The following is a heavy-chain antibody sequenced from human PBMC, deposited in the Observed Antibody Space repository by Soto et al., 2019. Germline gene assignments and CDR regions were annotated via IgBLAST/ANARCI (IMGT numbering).Heavy chain of an antibody. D-gene: IGHD3-22*01. J-gene: IGHJ4*02. CDR1: GGSISSSNW. V-gene: IGHV4-4*02. CDR2: IYHSGST. CDR3: ARGVGYYYDSSGPDPFDY. Sequence: SETLSLTCAVSGGSISSSNWWSWVRQPPGKGLEWIGEIYHSGSTNYNPSLKSRVTISVDKSKNQFSLKLSAVTAADTAVYYCARGVGYYYDSSGPDPFDYWGQGTLVTVSS.